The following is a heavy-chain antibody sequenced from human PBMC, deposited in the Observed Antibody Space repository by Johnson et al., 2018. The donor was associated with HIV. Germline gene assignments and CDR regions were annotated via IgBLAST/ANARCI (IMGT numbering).Heavy chain of an antibody. V-gene: IGHV3-9*01. CDR2: ISWNSGSI. CDR1: GFTFDDYA. J-gene: IGHJ3*02. D-gene: IGHD6-19*01. CDR3: ASGYSSAWYAEDAFDI. Sequence: VQLVESGGGLVQPGRSLRLSCAASGFTFDDYAMHWVRQAPGKGLEWVSGISWNSGSIGYADSVKGRFTIYRDNAKNSLYLQMNSLRAEDTAVYYCASGYSSAWYAEDAFDIWGQGTMVTVSS.